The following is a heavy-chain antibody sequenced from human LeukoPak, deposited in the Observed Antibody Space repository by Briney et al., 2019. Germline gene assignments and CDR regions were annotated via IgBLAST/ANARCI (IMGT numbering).Heavy chain of an antibody. Sequence: GGSLRLSCAASGFTFSSYWMSWVRQAPGKGLEWVANIKQDGSEKYYVDSVKGRFTISRDNAKNSLYLQMNSLRAEDTAVYYCAGKGPLQWLLYYFDYWGQGTLVTVSS. D-gene: IGHD6-19*01. CDR2: IKQDGSEK. V-gene: IGHV3-7*01. CDR1: GFTFSSYW. CDR3: AGKGPLQWLLYYFDY. J-gene: IGHJ4*02.